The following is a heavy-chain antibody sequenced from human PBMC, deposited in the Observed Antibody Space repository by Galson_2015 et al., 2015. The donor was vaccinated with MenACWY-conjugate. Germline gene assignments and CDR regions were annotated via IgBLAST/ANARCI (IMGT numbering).Heavy chain of an antibody. CDR1: GFTFRQYA. Sequence: SLRLSCAVSGFTFRQYAMSWVRQAPGTGLEWVAIISGSGAATHYIDPVKGRFTISRDNPKNTLYLQMSRLRAEDTALYYCAKDVYMDVWGKGTTVSVSS. J-gene: IGHJ6*03. CDR3: AKDVYMDV. CDR2: ISGSGAAT. V-gene: IGHV3-23*01.